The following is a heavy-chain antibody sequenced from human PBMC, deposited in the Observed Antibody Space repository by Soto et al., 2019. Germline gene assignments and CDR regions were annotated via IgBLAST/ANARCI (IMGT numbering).Heavy chain of an antibody. V-gene: IGHV3-23*01. CDR2: ISSSGDNT. J-gene: IGHJ5*02. CDR1: GFTFGSYA. D-gene: IGHD5-18*01. Sequence: GGFLRLSCAASGFTFGSYAMIWVRQAPGKGLGWVSTISSSGDNTYYADSVKGRFTVSRDNSMNTLYMQMNSLRAEDTAVYYCAKSDTALSYGFDPWGQGTLVTVSS. CDR3: AKSDTALSYGFDP.